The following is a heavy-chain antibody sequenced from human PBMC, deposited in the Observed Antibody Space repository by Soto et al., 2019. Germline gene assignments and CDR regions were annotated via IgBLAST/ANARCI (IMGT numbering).Heavy chain of an antibody. CDR1: GFTFISYA. V-gene: IGHV3-23*01. Sequence: PWGSLRLSCAASGFTFISYAMILFRHSPFKGLKWVSAISGSGGSTYYADSVKGRFTISRDNSKNTLYLQMNSLRAEDTAVYYCAKDRRYYDSSSYFDYWGQGTLVTVSS. CDR3: AKDRRYYDSSSYFDY. D-gene: IGHD3-22*01. J-gene: IGHJ4*02. CDR2: ISGSGGST.